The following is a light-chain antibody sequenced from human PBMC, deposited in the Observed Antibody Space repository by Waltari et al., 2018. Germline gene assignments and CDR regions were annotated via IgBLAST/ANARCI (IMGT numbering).Light chain of an antibody. Sequence: DIQMTQSPSTLSASVGDRFTITCRASQSISNWLAWYQQKPGKAPKPLIYKASTLESGVPSRFSGRGSGTEFTLTISSLQPDDFATYYCQQYNSYSLLSFGGGTKVEIK. CDR1: QSISNW. V-gene: IGKV1-5*03. CDR3: QQYNSYSLLS. CDR2: KAS. J-gene: IGKJ4*01.